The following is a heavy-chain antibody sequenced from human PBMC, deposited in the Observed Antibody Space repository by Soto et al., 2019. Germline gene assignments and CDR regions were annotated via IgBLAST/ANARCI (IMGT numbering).Heavy chain of an antibody. CDR3: ARDLYPLAYYFDF. J-gene: IGHJ4*02. V-gene: IGHV1-18*04. CDR1: GYTFTNHG. CDR2: ISGHNGNT. Sequence: GASVKVSCKASGYTFTNHGISWVRQAPGQGLEWLGWISGHNGNTKYAQRPKGRVTMTADTSTSTAYMELRSLRSDDTAVYYCARDLYPLAYYFDFWGQGTLVTVSS. D-gene: IGHD2-8*01.